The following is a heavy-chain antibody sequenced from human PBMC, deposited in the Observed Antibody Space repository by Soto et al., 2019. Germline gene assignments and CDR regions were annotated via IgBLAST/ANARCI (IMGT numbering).Heavy chain of an antibody. CDR1: GYPFTSYY. CDR2: INPSGGST. D-gene: IGHD6-13*01. J-gene: IGHJ3*02. Sequence: DSGKVCFKASGYPFTSYYMHWVRQAPGQGLEWMGIINPSGGSTSYAQKFQGRVTMTRDTSTSTVYMELSSLRSEDTAVYYCARDHLRIAESPDAFDIWGQGTMVTVSS. CDR3: ARDHLRIAESPDAFDI. V-gene: IGHV1-46*01.